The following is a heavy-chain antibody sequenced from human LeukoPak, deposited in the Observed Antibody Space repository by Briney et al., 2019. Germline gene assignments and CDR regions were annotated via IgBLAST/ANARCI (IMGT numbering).Heavy chain of an antibody. V-gene: IGHV3-7*01. CDR1: GFTFSSYW. D-gene: IGHD5-18*01. CDR2: IKQDGSEK. J-gene: IGHJ4*02. CDR3: ARWVTAMEIFDY. Sequence: GGSLRLSCAASGFTFSSYWMSWVRRAPGKGLEWVAIIKQDGSEKYYVDSVKGRFTISRDNAKNSLCLQMNSLRAEDTAVYYCARWVTAMEIFDYWGQGTLVSVSS.